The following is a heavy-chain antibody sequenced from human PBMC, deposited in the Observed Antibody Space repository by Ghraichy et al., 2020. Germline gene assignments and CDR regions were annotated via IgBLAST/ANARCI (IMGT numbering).Heavy chain of an antibody. V-gene: IGHV3-23*01. CDR3: AKPIAGTFRGFDY. J-gene: IGHJ4*02. Sequence: ESLNISCAASGFAFSNYAMSWVRQAPGKGLEWVSSISTGGDSTYYAASVKGRFTISRDNSGNTLYVQMNSLRAEDTAVYYCAKPIAGTFRGFDYWGQGTLVTVSS. D-gene: IGHD1-7*01. CDR1: GFAFSNYA. CDR2: ISTGGDST.